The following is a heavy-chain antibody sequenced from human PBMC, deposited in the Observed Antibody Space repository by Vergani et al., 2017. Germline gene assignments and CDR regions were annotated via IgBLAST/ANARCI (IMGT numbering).Heavy chain of an antibody. D-gene: IGHD2-15*01. J-gene: IGHJ4*02. CDR3: ARRYCSSGICNLNY. V-gene: IGHV5-51*03. Sequence: EVQLVQSGAEVKKPGESLKISCKGSGYTFTNYWVGWVRQMPGKGLEWMGIILPGNSVTRYSPSFQGQVTISADKYITTAYLQWSSLKASDTAMYYCARRYCSSGICNLNYWGQGTLVTVSS. CDR1: GYTFTNYW. CDR2: ILPGNSVT.